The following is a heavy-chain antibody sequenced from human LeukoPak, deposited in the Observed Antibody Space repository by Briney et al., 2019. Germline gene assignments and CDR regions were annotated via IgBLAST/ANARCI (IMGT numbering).Heavy chain of an antibody. CDR1: GFTFSSYA. Sequence: GGSLRLSCAASGFTFSSYAMHWVRQAPGKGLEWVAVISYDGNNKYYADSVKGRFTISRDNSKNTLYLQMNSLRAEDTAVYYCARSSGSYYAGPFDYWGQGTLVTVSS. V-gene: IGHV3-30*04. J-gene: IGHJ4*02. CDR3: ARSSGSYYAGPFDY. CDR2: ISYDGNNK. D-gene: IGHD1-26*01.